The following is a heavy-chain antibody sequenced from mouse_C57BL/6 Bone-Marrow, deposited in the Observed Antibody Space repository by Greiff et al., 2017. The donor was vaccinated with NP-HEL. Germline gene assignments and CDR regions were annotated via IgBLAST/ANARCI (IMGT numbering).Heavy chain of an antibody. J-gene: IGHJ2*01. D-gene: IGHD4-1*01. CDR1: GYTFTSYW. V-gene: IGHV1-64*01. Sequence: QVQLKQPGAELVKPGASVKLSCKASGYTFTSYWMHWVKQRPGQGLEWIGMIHPNSGSTNYNEKFKSKATLTVDKSSSTAYMQLSSLTSEDSAVYYCAEENWDFDYWGQGTTLTVSS. CDR2: IHPNSGST. CDR3: AEENWDFDY.